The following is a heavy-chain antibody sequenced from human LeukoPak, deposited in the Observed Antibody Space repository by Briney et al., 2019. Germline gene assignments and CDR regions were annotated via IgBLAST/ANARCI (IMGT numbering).Heavy chain of an antibody. V-gene: IGHV3-66*02. Sequence: PGGSLRLSCAASGFIVSSNYMSWVRQAPGKGLEWVSVIYSGGSTYYADSVKGRFTISRDNSKNTLYLQMNSLRAEDTAVYYCARTGPRIGQLDYWGQGTLVTVSS. CDR2: IYSGGST. J-gene: IGHJ4*02. D-gene: IGHD2-21*01. CDR1: GFIVSSNY. CDR3: ARTGPRIGQLDY.